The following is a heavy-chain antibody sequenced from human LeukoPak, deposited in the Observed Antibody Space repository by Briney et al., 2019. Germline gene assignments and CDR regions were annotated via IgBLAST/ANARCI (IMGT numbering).Heavy chain of an antibody. Sequence: SVKVSCKASGGTYSSYTISWVRQAPGQGLEWMGRIIPILGIANYAQKFQGRVTITADKSTSTAYMELSSLRSEDTAVYYCAREKDFGVVISPRYYYYYMDVWGKGTTFTVSS. CDR3: AREKDFGVVISPRYYYYYMDV. J-gene: IGHJ6*03. V-gene: IGHV1-69*04. CDR2: IIPILGIA. D-gene: IGHD3-3*01. CDR1: GGTYSSYT.